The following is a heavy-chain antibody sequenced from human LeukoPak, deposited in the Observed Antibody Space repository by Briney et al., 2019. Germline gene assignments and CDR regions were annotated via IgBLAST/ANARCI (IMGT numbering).Heavy chain of an antibody. D-gene: IGHD3-10*01. CDR3: ARGRNGLLWFGELLS. J-gene: IGHJ5*02. CDR1: GGTFSGYV. V-gene: IGHV1-69*13. Sequence: SVKVSCKASGGTFSGYVISWVRQAPGQGLEWMGGIIPIFGTSNYAQKFQGRVTITADESTSTAYMELSSLRSADTAVYYCARGRNGLLWFGELLSWGQGTLVTVSS. CDR2: IIPIFGTS.